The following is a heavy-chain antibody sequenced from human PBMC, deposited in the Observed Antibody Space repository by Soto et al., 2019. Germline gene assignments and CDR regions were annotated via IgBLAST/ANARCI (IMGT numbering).Heavy chain of an antibody. CDR3: AAKGMGLYYYGMDV. Sequence: SVKVSCKASGFTFTSSAMQWVRQARGQRLEWIGWIVVGSGNTNYAQKFQERVTITRDMSTSTAYMELSSLRSEDTAVYYCAAKGMGLYYYGMDVWGQGTTVTVSS. CDR1: GFTFTSSA. D-gene: IGHD1-20*01. J-gene: IGHJ6*02. CDR2: IVVGSGNT. V-gene: IGHV1-58*02.